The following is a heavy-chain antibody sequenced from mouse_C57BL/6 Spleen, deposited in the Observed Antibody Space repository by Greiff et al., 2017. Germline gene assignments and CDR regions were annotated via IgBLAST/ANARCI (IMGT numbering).Heavy chain of an antibody. D-gene: IGHD2-12*01. CDR3: ARDIDYAMDY. CDR1: GFTFSSYA. Sequence: EVQRVESGGGLVKPGGSLKLSCATSGFTFSSYAMSWVRQTPEKRLEWVATISDGGSYTYYPDNVKGRFTISRDNAKNNLYLQMSHLKSEDTAMYYCARDIDYAMDYWGQGTSVTVSS. CDR2: ISDGGSYT. J-gene: IGHJ4*01. V-gene: IGHV5-4*01.